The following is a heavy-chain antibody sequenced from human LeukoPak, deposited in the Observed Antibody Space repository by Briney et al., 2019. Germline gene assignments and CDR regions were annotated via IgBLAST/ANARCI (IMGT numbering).Heavy chain of an antibody. Sequence: EPGGSLRLSCAASGFTFSSYAMSWVRQAPGKGLEWVSAISGSGGSTYYADSVKGRHTISRDNSKNTLYLQMNSLRAKDAAVYYCAKDLLYYDILIHPSDWFDPWGQGTLVTVSS. V-gene: IGHV3-23*01. J-gene: IGHJ5*02. CDR3: AKDLLYYDILIHPSDWFDP. CDR1: GFTFSSYA. CDR2: ISGSGGST. D-gene: IGHD3-9*01.